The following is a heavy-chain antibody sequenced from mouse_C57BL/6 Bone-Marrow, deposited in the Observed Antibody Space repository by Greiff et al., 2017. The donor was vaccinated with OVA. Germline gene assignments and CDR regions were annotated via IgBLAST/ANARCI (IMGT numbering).Heavy chain of an antibody. Sequence: QVQLKQPGSELVKPGASVKLSCKASGYTFTSYWMHWVKQRPGQGLEWIGMIHPNSGSTNYNEKFKSKATLTVDKSSSTAYMQLSSLTSEDSAVYYCARSRGSSSHWYFDVWGTGTTVTVSS. V-gene: IGHV1-64*01. CDR3: ARSRGSSSHWYFDV. J-gene: IGHJ1*03. CDR1: GYTFTSYW. D-gene: IGHD1-1*01. CDR2: IHPNSGST.